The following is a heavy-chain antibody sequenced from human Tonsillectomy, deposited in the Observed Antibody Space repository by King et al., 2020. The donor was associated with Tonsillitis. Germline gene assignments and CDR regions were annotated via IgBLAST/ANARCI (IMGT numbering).Heavy chain of an antibody. J-gene: IGHJ4*02. CDR2: IVVGSGNT. CDR3: KTVIVVIFTYSRY. CDR1: GFTFTGSA. Sequence: QLVQSGPEVKKPGTSVKVSCKASGFTFTGSAMQWVRQARGQRLQWIRWIVVGSGNTNYAQKFQERLTITRDVSTCTAYMDLSSLRSEDTAVGPPKTVIVVIFTYSRYWGKGTLVTVSS. V-gene: IGHV1-58*02. D-gene: IGHD3-22*01.